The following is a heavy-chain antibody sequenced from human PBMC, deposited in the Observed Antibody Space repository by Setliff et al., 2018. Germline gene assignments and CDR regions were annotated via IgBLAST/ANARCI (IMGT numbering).Heavy chain of an antibody. J-gene: IGHJ6*03. Sequence: ASVKVSCKASGYTFTGYYMHWVRQAPGQGLEWVGRINPDSGGTNYAQKFQGRVTMTRDTSISTAYMELSMLRSDDTAVYYCARTYYYASSGYRGYYYYLDVWGKGTTVTVSS. CDR3: ARTYYYASSGYRGYYYYLDV. V-gene: IGHV1-2*06. D-gene: IGHD3-22*01. CDR1: GYTFTGYY. CDR2: INPDSGGT.